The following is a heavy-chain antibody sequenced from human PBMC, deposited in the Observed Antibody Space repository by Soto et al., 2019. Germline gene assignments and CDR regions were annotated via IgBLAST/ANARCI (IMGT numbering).Heavy chain of an antibody. Sequence: PSETLSLTCTVSDGSISAYYCNWIRQPAGKGLEWIGRIDASGSTDYDPSLKSLVTMSVDTSKNQFSLRLSSVTAADTAVYYCARGGHDFWSGPFDYWGQGAQVTVSS. CDR3: ARGGHDFWSGPFDY. D-gene: IGHD3-3*01. CDR2: IDASGST. CDR1: DGSISAYY. V-gene: IGHV4-4*07. J-gene: IGHJ4*02.